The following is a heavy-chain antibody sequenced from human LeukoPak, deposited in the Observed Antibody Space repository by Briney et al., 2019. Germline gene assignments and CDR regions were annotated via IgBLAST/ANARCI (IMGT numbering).Heavy chain of an antibody. V-gene: IGHV4-34*01. CDR2: INHSGST. Sequence: SETLSLTCAVYGGSFSGYYWSWIRQPPGKGLEWIGEINHSGSTNYNPSLKSRVTISVDTSKNQFSLKLSSVTAADTAVYYCARPVVAAFDYWGQGTLVTVSS. J-gene: IGHJ4*02. D-gene: IGHD2-15*01. CDR1: GGSFSGYY. CDR3: ARPVVAAFDY.